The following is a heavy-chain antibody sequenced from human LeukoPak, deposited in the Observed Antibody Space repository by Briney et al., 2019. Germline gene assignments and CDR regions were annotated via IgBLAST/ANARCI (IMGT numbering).Heavy chain of an antibody. Sequence: ASVKVSCKASGYTFTNYGITWVRQAPGQGLEWMGWISAYNGNTGYAQNLQGRVTMTTDTPTSTAYMELRSLSSDDTAVYYCARVLRYCISGTCHNGAFDIWGQGTRVTVSS. V-gene: IGHV1-18*01. J-gene: IGHJ3*02. CDR2: ISAYNGNT. D-gene: IGHD2-2*02. CDR3: ARVLRYCISGTCHNGAFDI. CDR1: GYTFTNYG.